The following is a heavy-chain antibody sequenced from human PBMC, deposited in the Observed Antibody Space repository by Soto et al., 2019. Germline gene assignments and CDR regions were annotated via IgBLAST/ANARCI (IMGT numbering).Heavy chain of an antibody. CDR1: GFSFTSSA. CDR2: IVVGSGNT. J-gene: IGHJ6*02. V-gene: IGHV1-58*02. CDR3: AAETTLYCSGGSCYPLYYYYGMDV. Sequence: QMQLVQSGPEVKKPGTSVKVSCKASGFSFTSSAMQWVRLARGQRLEWIGWIVVGSGNTNYAQKFQERVTITRDMSTSKAYMALSSLRSEDTAVYYCAAETTLYCSGGSCYPLYYYYGMDVWGQGTTVTVSS. D-gene: IGHD2-15*01.